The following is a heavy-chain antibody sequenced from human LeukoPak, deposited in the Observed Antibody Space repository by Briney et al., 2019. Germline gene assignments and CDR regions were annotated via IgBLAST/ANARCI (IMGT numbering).Heavy chain of an antibody. V-gene: IGHV1-69*04. CDR2: IIPILGIA. Sequence: GASVKVSCKASGYTFTGYYMHWVRQAPGQGLEWMGRIIPILGIANYAQKFQGRVTITADKSTSTAYMELSSLRSEDTAVYYCARDLLYDSSPTGYWGQGTLVTVSS. D-gene: IGHD3-22*01. J-gene: IGHJ4*02. CDR1: GYTFTGYY. CDR3: ARDLLYDSSPTGY.